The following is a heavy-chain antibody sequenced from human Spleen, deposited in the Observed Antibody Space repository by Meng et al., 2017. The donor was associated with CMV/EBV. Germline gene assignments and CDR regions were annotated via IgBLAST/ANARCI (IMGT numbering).Heavy chain of an antibody. Sequence: QITFKESGPTLVKPTQTLTLTCTFSGFSLSTSGVGVGWIRQPPGKALEWLALIYWDDDKRYSPSLKSRLTITKDTSKNQVVLTMTNMDPVDTATYYCALTYYYDSSGYYYGYWGQGTLVTVSS. CDR1: GFSLSTSGVG. CDR2: IYWDDDK. CDR3: ALTYYYDSSGYYYGY. J-gene: IGHJ4*02. V-gene: IGHV2-5*02. D-gene: IGHD3-22*01.